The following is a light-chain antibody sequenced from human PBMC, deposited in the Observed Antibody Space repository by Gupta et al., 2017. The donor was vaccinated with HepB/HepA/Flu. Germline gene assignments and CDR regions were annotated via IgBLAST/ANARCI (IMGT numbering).Light chain of an antibody. CDR1: QSISSW. CDR2: KAS. CDR3: KQYGT. Sequence: DIQMTQSPSTLSASVGDTVSITCRASQSISSWLAWYQQKPGKAPKLLIYKASTLESGVPSRFSGGGSGTEFTLTISRLQPDDFATYYCKQYGTFGQGTKVEI. V-gene: IGKV1-5*03. J-gene: IGKJ1*01.